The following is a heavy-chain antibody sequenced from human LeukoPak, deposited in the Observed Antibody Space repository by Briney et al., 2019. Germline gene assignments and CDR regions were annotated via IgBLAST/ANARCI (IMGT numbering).Heavy chain of an antibody. D-gene: IGHD6-13*01. CDR1: GGSFSGYY. CDR3: ARGLVGSRIAAAGIAGAFDI. Sequence: SETLSLTCAVYGGSFSGYYWSWIRQPPGKGLEWIGEINNSGSTNYNPSLKSRVTISVDTSKNQFSLKLSSVTAADTAVYYCARGLVGSRIAAAGIAGAFDIWGQGTMVTVSS. CDR2: INNSGST. V-gene: IGHV4-34*01. J-gene: IGHJ3*02.